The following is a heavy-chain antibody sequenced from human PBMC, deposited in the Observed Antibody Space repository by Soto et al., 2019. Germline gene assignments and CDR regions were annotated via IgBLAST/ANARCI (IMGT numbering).Heavy chain of an antibody. D-gene: IGHD4-17*01. J-gene: IGHJ5*02. CDR3: ARDHDGDPNWFDP. CDR2: IYYSGST. CDR1: GGSISSGGYY. Sequence: QVQLQESGPGLVKPSQTLSLTCTVSGGSISSGGYYWSWIRQHPGKGLEWIGYIYYSGSTYYNPALKSRVXXTXDTSKNQFSLKLSSVTAADTAVYYCARDHDGDPNWFDPWGQGTLVTVSS. V-gene: IGHV4-31*03.